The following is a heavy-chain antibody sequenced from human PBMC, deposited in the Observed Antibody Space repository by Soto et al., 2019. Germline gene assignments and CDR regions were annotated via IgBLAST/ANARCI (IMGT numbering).Heavy chain of an antibody. V-gene: IGHV1-8*01. D-gene: IGHD3-10*01. CDR3: ARMAASGSLNWFYP. J-gene: IGHJ5*02. CDR1: GYTFTNYE. Sequence: QVQLVQSGAEVKKPGASVKVSCKASGYTFTNYEINWVRQATGQGLEWMGWMNPGSGNTGYAHKFQGRVTMTRNISISTAYMELSRLGSDDTAIYYCARMAASGSLNWFYPWGQGTLVTVSS. CDR2: MNPGSGNT.